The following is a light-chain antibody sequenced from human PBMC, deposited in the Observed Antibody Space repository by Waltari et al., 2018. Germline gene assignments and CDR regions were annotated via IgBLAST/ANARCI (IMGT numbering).Light chain of an antibody. J-gene: IGLJ3*02. V-gene: IGLV3-21*03. CDR1: DIQTKT. Sequence: SYVLTQPPSVSVAPGKTAKITCGGTDIQTKTVQWYQQKPGRAPDLFVFDDDKRPPGLPEGVSGSNSGSAATLTISRVEPGDEADYYCQVWDADGDHVVFGGGTRLTVL. CDR3: QVWDADGDHVV. CDR2: DDD.